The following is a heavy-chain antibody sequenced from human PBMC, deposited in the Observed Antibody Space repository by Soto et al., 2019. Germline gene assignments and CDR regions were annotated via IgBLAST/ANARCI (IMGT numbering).Heavy chain of an antibody. V-gene: IGHV3-7*01. J-gene: IGHJ6*03. CDR2: IKQDGSEK. CDR1: GFTFSSYW. D-gene: IGHD4-17*01. CDR3: ATAFGGDYGETYYYYYMDV. Sequence: GSLRLSCPASGFTFSSYWMSWVRQAPGKGLEWVANIKQDGSEKYYVDSVKGRFTISRDNAKNSLYLQMNSLRAEDTAVYYCATAFGGDYGETYYYYYMDVWGKGTTVTVSS.